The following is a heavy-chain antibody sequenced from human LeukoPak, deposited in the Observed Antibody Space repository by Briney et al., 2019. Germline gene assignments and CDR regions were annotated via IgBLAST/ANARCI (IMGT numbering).Heavy chain of an antibody. D-gene: IGHD2/OR15-2a*01. V-gene: IGHV4-39*07. CDR3: ARVTLRNSGYPIDY. CDR2: IYYSGST. CDR1: GGSISTSSYY. J-gene: IGHJ4*02. Sequence: SETLSLTCTVSGGSISTSSYYWGWIRQPPGKGLEWIGNIYYSGSTYYNPSLMGRVTIALDTPENQFSLKLSSVTAADTAVYYCARVTLRNSGYPIDYWGQGTLVTVSS.